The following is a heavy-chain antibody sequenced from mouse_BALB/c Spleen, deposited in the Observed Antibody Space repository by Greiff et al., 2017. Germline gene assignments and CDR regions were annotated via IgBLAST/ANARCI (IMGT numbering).Heavy chain of an antibody. D-gene: IGHD2-2*01. CDR1: GYTFTDYE. CDR2: IDPETGGT. Sequence: VQLQQSGAELVRPGASVTLSCKASGYTFTDYEMHWVKQTPVHGLEWIGAIDPETGGTAYNQKFKGKATLTADKSSSTAYMELRSLTSEDSAVYYCTRQDYGYGYWYFDVWGAGTTVTVSS. J-gene: IGHJ1*01. V-gene: IGHV1-15*01. CDR3: TRQDYGYGYWYFDV.